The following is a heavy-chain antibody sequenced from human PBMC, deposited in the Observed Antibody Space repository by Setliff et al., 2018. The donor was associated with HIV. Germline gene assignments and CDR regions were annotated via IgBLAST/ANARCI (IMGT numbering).Heavy chain of an antibody. CDR3: ARETQTGSGSYLH. V-gene: IGHV1-46*01. D-gene: IGHD3-10*01. CDR1: VYTFSNYY. CDR2: INCKNGDT. J-gene: IGHJ4*02. Sequence: ASVKVSCKTSVYTFSNYYVNWVRQAPGQGLEWMGIINCKNGDTSYAQIFQGRVAVTSDTSTSTVYMDLTGLRPEDTAVYYCARETQTGSGSYLHWGRGTLVTVSS.